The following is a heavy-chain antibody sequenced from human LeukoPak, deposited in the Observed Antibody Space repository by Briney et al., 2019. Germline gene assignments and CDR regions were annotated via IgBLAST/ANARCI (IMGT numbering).Heavy chain of an antibody. CDR2: IHYSEST. Sequence: PSETLSLTCTLSGGSISNFYWSWVRQSPEKGLEWVGQIHYSESTTYNPSLESRITISVDTSENQFSLKLSSVTAADTAIYYCARRGSHYYYYMDVWGKGTTVTVSS. D-gene: IGHD6-6*01. J-gene: IGHJ6*03. CDR1: GGSISNFY. V-gene: IGHV4-59*08. CDR3: ARRGSHYYYYMDV.